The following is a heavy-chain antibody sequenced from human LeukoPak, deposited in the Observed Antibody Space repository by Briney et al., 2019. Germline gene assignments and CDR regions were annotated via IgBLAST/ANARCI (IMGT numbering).Heavy chain of an antibody. Sequence: GRSLRLSCAASGFTFSSYGMHWVRQAPGKGLEWVAVISYDGSNKYYADSVKGRFTISRDNAKNSLYLQMNSLRAEGTAVYYCARGSGSGWYGGVYYFDYWGQGTLVTVSS. D-gene: IGHD6-19*01. CDR3: ARGSGSGWYGGVYYFDY. CDR1: GFTFSSYG. V-gene: IGHV3-30*03. J-gene: IGHJ4*02. CDR2: ISYDGSNK.